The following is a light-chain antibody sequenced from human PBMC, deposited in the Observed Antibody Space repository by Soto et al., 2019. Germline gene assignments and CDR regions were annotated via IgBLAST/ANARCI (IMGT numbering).Light chain of an antibody. Sequence: EIVLTQSPGTLSLSPRERATLSCRASQSIFNNYLAWYQQKPGQAPRLLVYGASFRATGIPDRFSGSGSGTDVSLTISRLEPEDVAVYYCQQYGGSPFTFGQGTRVEIK. CDR2: GAS. CDR1: QSIFNNY. CDR3: QQYGGSPFT. V-gene: IGKV3-20*01. J-gene: IGKJ2*01.